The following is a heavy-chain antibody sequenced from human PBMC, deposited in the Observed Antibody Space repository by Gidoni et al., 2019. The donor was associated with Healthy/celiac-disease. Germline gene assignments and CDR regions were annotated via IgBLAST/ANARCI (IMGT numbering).Heavy chain of an antibody. CDR2: IGTAGDT. J-gene: IGHJ4*02. CDR3: ARGSSSSGVLDY. D-gene: IGHD6-6*01. CDR1: GFTCSSHD. V-gene: IGHV3-13*01. Sequence: EVQLVESGGGLVQPGGSLRLSCAASGFTCSSHDMHWVRQATGKGLEWVSAIGTAGDTYYPGSVKGRFTISRENAKNSLYLQMNSLRAGDTAVYYCARGSSSSGVLDYWGQGTLVTVSS.